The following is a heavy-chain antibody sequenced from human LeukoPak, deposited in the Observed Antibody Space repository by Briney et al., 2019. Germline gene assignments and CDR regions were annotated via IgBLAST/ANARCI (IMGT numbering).Heavy chain of an antibody. J-gene: IGHJ2*01. CDR1: GGSITSYY. V-gene: IGHV4-59*01. Sequence: PSETLSLTCTVSGGSITSYYLGWIRQPPGKGLEWIGYIFYSGKTNYNPSLNSRVTISFDTSKNQFSLQLSSATAADTAVYYCARGYSYGTHWYFDLWGRGTLVTVSS. CDR3: ARGYSYGTHWYFDL. CDR2: IFYSGKT. D-gene: IGHD5-18*01.